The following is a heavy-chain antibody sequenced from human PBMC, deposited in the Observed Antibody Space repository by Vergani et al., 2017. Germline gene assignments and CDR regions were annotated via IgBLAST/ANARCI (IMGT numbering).Heavy chain of an antibody. CDR1: GFTFNSYG. D-gene: IGHD2-15*01. V-gene: IGHV3-30*02. CDR2: IRSDESRR. Sequence: QVQLVESGGGVVQPGGSLRLSCAASGFTFNSYGMHWVRQAPGKGLEWVASIRSDESRRYYGDSMEGPFTISRDNSKNTLYLQMKSLRPEDTAVYYCAKEGGGYCRGGTWYPEYWGQGTLVIVSS. J-gene: IGHJ4*02. CDR3: AKEGGGYCRGGTWYPEY.